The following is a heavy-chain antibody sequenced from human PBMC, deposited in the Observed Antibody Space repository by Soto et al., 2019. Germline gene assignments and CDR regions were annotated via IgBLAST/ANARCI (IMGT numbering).Heavy chain of an antibody. CDR2: INPSGGST. Sequence: ASVKVSCKVSGYTFTSYYMHWVRQAPGQGLEWMGIINPSGGSTSYAQKFQGRVTMTRDTSTSTVYMELSSLRSEDTAVYYCARTPSQSGSYRYFDYWGQGTLVTVSS. CDR1: GYTFTSYY. V-gene: IGHV1-46*01. D-gene: IGHD1-26*01. CDR3: ARTPSQSGSYRYFDY. J-gene: IGHJ4*02.